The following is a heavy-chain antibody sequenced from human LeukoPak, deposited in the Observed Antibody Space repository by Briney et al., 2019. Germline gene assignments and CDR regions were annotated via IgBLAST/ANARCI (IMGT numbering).Heavy chain of an antibody. Sequence: SETLSLTCAVYGGSFSGYYWSWIRQPPGKGLEWVGEINHSGSTNYNPSLKSRVTISVDTSKNQFSQKLSSATAADTAVYYCARSGPMPDNLRYFDYWGQDTLVTVSS. V-gene: IGHV4-34*01. CDR3: ARSGPMPDNLRYFDY. J-gene: IGHJ4*02. CDR1: GGSFSGYY. CDR2: INHSGST. D-gene: IGHD5/OR15-5a*01.